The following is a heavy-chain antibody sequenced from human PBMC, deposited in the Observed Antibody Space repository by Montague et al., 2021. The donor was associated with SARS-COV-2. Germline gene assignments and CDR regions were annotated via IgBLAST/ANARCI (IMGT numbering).Heavy chain of an antibody. J-gene: IGHJ1*01. Sequence: CAISGDSDCIDAPARNWKKQTPAIRPVWLGRSCYRSQWHTDSAASVRSRISFSGDISKNQFSLHLNSVTPEDTAIYYCARDGDYGGTWYSFLQNWGQGTLVIVSS. V-gene: IGHV6-1*01. CDR2: SCYRSQWHT. D-gene: IGHD4-17*01. CDR3: ARDGDYGGTWYSFLQN. CDR1: GDSDCIDAPA.